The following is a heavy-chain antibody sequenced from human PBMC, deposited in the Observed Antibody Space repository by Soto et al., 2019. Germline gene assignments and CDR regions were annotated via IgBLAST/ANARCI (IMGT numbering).Heavy chain of an antibody. D-gene: IGHD3-3*01. CDR3: ARRDTSGFLRYFDN. CDR2: IVPNVGTV. J-gene: IGHJ4*02. Sequence: QMQLVQSGAEVKKPGSSVKVSCKASGGTLSSFINYPINWVRQAPGQGLEWMGGIVPNVGTVNYAQKFQGRVTIPADKSTGTAYVEVSSLRSEDTALYYCARRDTSGFLRYFDNWGQGTLVTVSS. CDR1: GGTLSSFINYP. V-gene: IGHV1-69*06.